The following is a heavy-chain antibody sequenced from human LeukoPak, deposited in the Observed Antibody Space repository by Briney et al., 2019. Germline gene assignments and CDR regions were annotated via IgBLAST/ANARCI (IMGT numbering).Heavy chain of an antibody. CDR1: GFTFSNTW. Sequence: GGSLRLSCAASGFTFSNTWMNGVRQAPGKGLEWVGRIQSKTDGGTTEYAAPVKGRFTISRDDSKTTLYLQMNSLKTEDTAVYYRATLTARGVINIWGQGTLVTVSS. J-gene: IGHJ4*02. CDR3: ATLTARGVINI. V-gene: IGHV3-15*01. D-gene: IGHD3-10*01. CDR2: IQSKTDGGTT.